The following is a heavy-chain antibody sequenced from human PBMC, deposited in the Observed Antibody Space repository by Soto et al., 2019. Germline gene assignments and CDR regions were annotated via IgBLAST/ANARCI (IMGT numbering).Heavy chain of an antibody. Sequence: EVQLVESGGGLVQPGGSLRLSCAASGFTFSGSSMHWVRQASGKGLEWVARSRSKANNYATTYAASVKGRFTISRDESKTTTYLKMNNLKTEDTAIYYCASLIYDSSNFYDNDYWGQGTLVTVSS. CDR3: ASLIYDSSNFYDNDY. D-gene: IGHD3-22*01. J-gene: IGHJ4*02. CDR2: SRSKANNYAT. CDR1: GFTFSGSS. V-gene: IGHV3-73*02.